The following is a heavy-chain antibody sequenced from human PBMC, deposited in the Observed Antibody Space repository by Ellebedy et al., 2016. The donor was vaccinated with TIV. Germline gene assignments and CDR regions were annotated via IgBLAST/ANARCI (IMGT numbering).Heavy chain of an antibody. V-gene: IGHV3-23*01. CDR1: GFTFSNSA. CDR2: ALGFDGGT. Sequence: GESLKISXAASGFTFSNSAMSWVRQAPGRGLEWVATALGFDGGTYHADSVKGRFTISRDNARNMLYLQMNSLRAEDTAVYYCARATYGNSRFDFWGLGTLVTVSS. J-gene: IGHJ4*02. CDR3: ARATYGNSRFDF. D-gene: IGHD5-24*01.